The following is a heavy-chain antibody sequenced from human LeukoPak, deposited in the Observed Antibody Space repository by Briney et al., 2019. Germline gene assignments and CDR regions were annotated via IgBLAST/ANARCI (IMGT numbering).Heavy chain of an antibody. V-gene: IGHV3-33*01. CDR1: GFTFSSYG. CDR2: IWYDGSNK. Sequence: PGGSLRLSCAASGFTFSSYGMHWVRQAPGKGLEWVAVIWYDGSNKYYADSVKGRFTISRDNSKNTLYLQMNSLRAEDTAVYYCARRGARITMVQGVIIKMGFDYYMDVWGKGTTVTVSS. D-gene: IGHD3-10*01. J-gene: IGHJ6*03. CDR3: ARRGARITMVQGVIIKMGFDYYMDV.